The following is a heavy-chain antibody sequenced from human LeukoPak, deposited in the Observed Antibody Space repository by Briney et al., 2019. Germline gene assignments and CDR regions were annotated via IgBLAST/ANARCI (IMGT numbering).Heavy chain of an antibody. V-gene: IGHV4-34*01. D-gene: IGHD3-16*01. CDR1: GGSFSGYY. CDR3: ARGRGRHLDY. CDR2: INHSGST. J-gene: IGHJ4*02. Sequence: SETLSLTCAVYGGSFSGYYWSWIRQPPGKGLEWIGEINHSGSTNYNPSLKSRVTISVDTSKNRFSLKLSSVTAADTAVYYCARGRGRHLDYWGQGTLVTVSS.